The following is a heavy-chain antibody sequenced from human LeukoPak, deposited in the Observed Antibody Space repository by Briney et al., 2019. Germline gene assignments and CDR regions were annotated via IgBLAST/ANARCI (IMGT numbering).Heavy chain of an antibody. D-gene: IGHD5-18*01. V-gene: IGHV4-34*01. CDR3: ARDGYYDAFDI. Sequence: PSETLSLTCAVYGGSFSGYYWSWIRQPPGKGLEWIGEINHSGSTNYNPSLKSRVTISVDTSKNQFSLKLSSVTAADTAVYYCARDGYYDAFDIWGQGTKVAVSS. CDR1: GGSFSGYY. J-gene: IGHJ3*02. CDR2: INHSGST.